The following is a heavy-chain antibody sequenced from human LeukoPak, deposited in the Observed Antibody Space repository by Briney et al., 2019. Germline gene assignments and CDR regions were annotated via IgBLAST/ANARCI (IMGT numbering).Heavy chain of an antibody. CDR3: ARGYGGYEFLFDY. V-gene: IGHV1-2*02. J-gene: IGHJ4*02. Sequence: ASVKVSCKASGYTFTGYYMHWVRQAPGQGLEWMGWINPNSGGTNYAQKFQVRVTMTRDTSISTAYMELSRLRSDDTAVYYCARGYGGYEFLFDYWGQGTLVTVSS. CDR1: GYTFTGYY. CDR2: INPNSGGT. D-gene: IGHD5-12*01.